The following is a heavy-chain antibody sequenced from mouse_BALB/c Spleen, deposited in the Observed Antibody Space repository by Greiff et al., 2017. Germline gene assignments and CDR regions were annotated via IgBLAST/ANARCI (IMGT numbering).Heavy chain of an antibody. J-gene: IGHJ1*01. CDR1: GFTFSDFY. CDR3: ARDEEEYFDV. Sequence: EVKLVESGGGLVQPGGSLRLSCAPSGFTFSDFYMEWVRQPPGKRLEWIAASRNKANDYTTEYSASVKGRFIVSRDTSQSILYLQMNALRAEDTAICYCARDEEEYFDVWGAGTTVTVSS. CDR2: SRNKANDYTT. V-gene: IGHV7-1*02.